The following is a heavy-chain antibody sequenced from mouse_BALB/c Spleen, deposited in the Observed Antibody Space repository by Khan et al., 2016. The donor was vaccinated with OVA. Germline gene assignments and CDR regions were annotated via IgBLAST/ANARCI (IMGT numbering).Heavy chain of an antibody. CDR1: GFTFSGFG. Sequence: EVELVESGGGLVQTGGSRKLSCAASGFTFSGFGMHWVRQAPEKGLEWVAYISSDSNTIYYADTVKGRFTISRDNPKNTLFLQMTSLMSEDTARYYCARTGYYYFDYWGQGTTLTVSS. CDR3: ARTGYYYFDY. J-gene: IGHJ2*01. V-gene: IGHV5-17*02. D-gene: IGHD2-3*01. CDR2: ISSDSNTI.